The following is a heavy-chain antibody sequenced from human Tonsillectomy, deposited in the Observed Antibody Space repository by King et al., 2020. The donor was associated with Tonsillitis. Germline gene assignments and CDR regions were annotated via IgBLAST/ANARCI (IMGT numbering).Heavy chain of an antibody. CDR2: ISYDGSNK. CDR3: ARGSGRSIASARIDY. V-gene: IGHV3-30-3*01. CDR1: GFTFSSYA. D-gene: IGHD6-13*01. J-gene: IGHJ4*02. Sequence: VQLVESGGGVVQPGRSLRLSCAASGFTFSSYAMHWVRQAPGKGLEWVAVISYDGSNKYYADSVKGRFTISRDNSKYKMYLQMNRRGAADTAVYYCARGSGRSIASARIDYWGQGTLVTVSS.